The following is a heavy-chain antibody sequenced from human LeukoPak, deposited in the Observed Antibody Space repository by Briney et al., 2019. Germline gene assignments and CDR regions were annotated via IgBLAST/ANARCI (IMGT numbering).Heavy chain of an antibody. D-gene: IGHD6-19*01. Sequence: GGSLRLSCAASGLTFNSYAMSWVRQAPGKGLEWVSTISGSGGGTYYADSVKGRFTISRDNSKNTLYLQMNSLRADDTAVYYCAKGVRLASNYYMDVWGKGTTVTVSS. J-gene: IGHJ6*03. CDR3: AKGVRLASNYYMDV. CDR2: ISGSGGGT. CDR1: GLTFNSYA. V-gene: IGHV3-23*01.